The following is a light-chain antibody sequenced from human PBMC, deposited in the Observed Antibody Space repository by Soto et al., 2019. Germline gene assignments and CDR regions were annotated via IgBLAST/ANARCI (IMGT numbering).Light chain of an antibody. V-gene: IGKV1-5*03. CDR2: ASS. Sequence: DIQMTQSPSTLSASVGDRVTITCRASKNIGGWLAWFQQKPGRAPQLLVFASSVLETEVPSRFSGGGSGTEYTLTISSLQPDDFATYFCQQYDSFPYTFGQGTKLEIK. J-gene: IGKJ2*01. CDR1: KNIGGW. CDR3: QQYDSFPYT.